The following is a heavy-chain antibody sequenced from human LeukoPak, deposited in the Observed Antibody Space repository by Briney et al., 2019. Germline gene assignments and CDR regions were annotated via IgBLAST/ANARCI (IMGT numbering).Heavy chain of an antibody. J-gene: IGHJ6*02. D-gene: IGHD3-10*01. Sequence: GGSLRLSCAASGFTFSSYAMSWVRQAPGKGLEWVSGITGGGGSPYYADSVKGRFTISRDNSKNTLYLQMNGLRVEDTAVYYCAKPYDSSGSYYYYYYYGMDVWGQGTTVTVSS. CDR3: AKPYDSSGSYYYYYYYGMDV. CDR2: ITGGGGSP. V-gene: IGHV3-23*01. CDR1: GFTFSSYA.